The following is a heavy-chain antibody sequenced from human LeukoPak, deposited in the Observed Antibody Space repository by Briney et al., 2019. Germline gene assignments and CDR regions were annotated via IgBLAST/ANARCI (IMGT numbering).Heavy chain of an antibody. D-gene: IGHD6-13*01. Sequence: GGSLRLSCAASGFTFSSYSMNWVRQAPGKGLEWVSSISSSSSYIYYADSVKGRFTISRDNAKNSLYLQMNSLRAEDTAVYYCARDHGIAAPNHPYYGMDVWGQGTTVTVSS. CDR2: ISSSSSYI. J-gene: IGHJ6*02. CDR1: GFTFSSYS. CDR3: ARDHGIAAPNHPYYGMDV. V-gene: IGHV3-21*01.